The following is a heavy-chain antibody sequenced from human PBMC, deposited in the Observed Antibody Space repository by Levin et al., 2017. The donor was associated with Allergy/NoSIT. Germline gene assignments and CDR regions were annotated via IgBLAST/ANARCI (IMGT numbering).Heavy chain of an antibody. J-gene: IGHJ4*02. CDR3: ARVFSSSSGRPIDY. Sequence: SETLSLTCTVSGGSISSYYWSWIRQPPGKGLEWIGYIYNSGSTNYNPSLKSRVTLSVDTSKNQFSLKVSSVTAADTAVYYCARVFSSSSGRPIDYWGQGTLVTVSS. V-gene: IGHV4-59*01. CDR2: IYNSGST. D-gene: IGHD6-6*01. CDR1: GGSISSYY.